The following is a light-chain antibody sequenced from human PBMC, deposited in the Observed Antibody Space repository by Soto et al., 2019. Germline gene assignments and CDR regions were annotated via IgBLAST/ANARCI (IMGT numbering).Light chain of an antibody. V-gene: IGKV1-9*01. CDR1: QDISDY. Sequence: DIQLTQSPSFLSASVGDRVTITCRASQDISDYLAWYQQRPGKAPKLLIYKASTLKSGVPSRFSGSGSGTDFTLTISCLQSEDFATYYCQQYYSYPWTFGQGTKV. J-gene: IGKJ1*01. CDR2: KAS. CDR3: QQYYSYPWT.